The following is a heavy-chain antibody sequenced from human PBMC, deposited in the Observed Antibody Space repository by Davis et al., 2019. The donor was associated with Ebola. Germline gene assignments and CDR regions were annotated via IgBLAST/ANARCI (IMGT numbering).Heavy chain of an antibody. J-gene: IGHJ4*02. V-gene: IGHV1-8*02. CDR3: ARAPTWSQINYYCFDY. CDR2: MNPNSGNT. CDR1: GYTFTGYY. D-gene: IGHD3-10*01. Sequence: ASVKVSCKASGYTFTGYYMHWVRQATGQGLEWMGWMNPNSGNTGYAQKFQGRVTMTRNTSISTAYMELSSLRSEDTAVYYCARAPTWSQINYYCFDYWGQGTLVTVSS.